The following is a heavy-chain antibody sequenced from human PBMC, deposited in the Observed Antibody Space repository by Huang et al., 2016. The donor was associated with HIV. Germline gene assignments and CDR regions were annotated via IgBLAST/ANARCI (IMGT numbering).Heavy chain of an antibody. CDR2: IYYSGNT. V-gene: IGHV4-39*01. CDR1: GGSISSSCYY. Sequence: LQLQESGPGLVKSSETLSLICTVSGGSISSSCYYWGWIRQPPGKGPEWIGIIYYSGNTYYNPPLKSRVTISVDTSKNQFSLKVNSVTAADTAVYYCARHGRVAGHYYNNMDVWGRGTTVTVSS. D-gene: IGHD6-19*01. J-gene: IGHJ6*02. CDR3: ARHGRVAGHYYNNMDV.